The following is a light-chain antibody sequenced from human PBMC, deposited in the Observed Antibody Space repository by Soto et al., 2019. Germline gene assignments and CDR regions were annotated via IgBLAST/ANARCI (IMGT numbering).Light chain of an antibody. CDR1: ISDVGGYNY. Sequence: QSVLTQPPSASGSPGQSVTISSTGTISDVGGYNYASCYQQHPGKATKLMIYEVSKRPSGVPDRFSGSKSGNTASLTGSGLQAEDEADYYCSSYAGSHYVFGTGTKLTVL. V-gene: IGLV2-8*01. CDR2: EVS. CDR3: SSYAGSHYV. J-gene: IGLJ1*01.